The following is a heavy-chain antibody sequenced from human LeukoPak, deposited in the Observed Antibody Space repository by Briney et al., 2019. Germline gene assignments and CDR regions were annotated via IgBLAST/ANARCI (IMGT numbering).Heavy chain of an antibody. D-gene: IGHD5-24*01. V-gene: IGHV4-59*08. Sequence: SETLSLTCSVSNGSFSTYYWGWIRQPPGKRLEWIGYIFSSESSNTNYNPSLNGLVTISVDTSKNQFSLTLNSVTAADTAVYYCARAGDGYYYYYDMDVWGKGTTVTVSS. J-gene: IGHJ6*04. CDR3: ARAGDGYYYYYDMDV. CDR2: IFSSESSNT. CDR1: NGSFSTYY.